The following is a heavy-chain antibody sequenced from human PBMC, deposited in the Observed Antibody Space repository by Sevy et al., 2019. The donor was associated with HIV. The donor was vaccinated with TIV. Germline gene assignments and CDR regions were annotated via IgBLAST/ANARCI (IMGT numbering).Heavy chain of an antibody. CDR2: IHSGGKI. D-gene: IGHD1-1*01. J-gene: IGHJ5*01. CDR3: ARDSARVIVPTAGFDS. CDR1: GFSVSSNY. V-gene: IGHV3-53*01. Sequence: GGSLRLSCAASGFSVSSNYMSWVRQAPGKGPEWVSVIHSGGKISYADSVQGRFTISRDNSKNTLYLQMNSLRAEDTALYFCARDSARVIVPTAGFDSWGQGTVVTVSS.